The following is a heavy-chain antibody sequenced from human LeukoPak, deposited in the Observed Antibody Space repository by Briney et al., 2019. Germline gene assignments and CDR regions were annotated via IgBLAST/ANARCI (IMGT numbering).Heavy chain of an antibody. CDR1: GFTFSNYA. Sequence: PGGSLRLSCAASGFTFSNYAMSWVRQAPGKGLEWVSGISGTTGNTYYADSVKGRFTISRDNSKNTLYLQMNSLRVEDTAVYYCAKENDFWSGSTYYFGFWGQGTLVTVSS. V-gene: IGHV3-23*01. CDR3: AKENDFWSGSTYYFGF. D-gene: IGHD3-3*01. CDR2: ISGTTGNT. J-gene: IGHJ4*02.